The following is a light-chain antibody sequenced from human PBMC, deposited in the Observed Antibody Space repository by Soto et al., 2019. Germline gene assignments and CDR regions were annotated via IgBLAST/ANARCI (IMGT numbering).Light chain of an antibody. V-gene: IGKV2-28*01. CDR2: VGS. J-gene: IGKJ1*01. CDR3: MQALQTPT. CDR1: QSLLHSNGYNY. Sequence: DIVMTQSPRSLPVTPGEPASISCRSSQSLLHSNGYNYLDWYLQKPGQSPQVLIYVGSNRASGVPDRFSGSGSGTDFTLKISRVEAEDVGVYYCMQALQTPTFGQGTKVDIK.